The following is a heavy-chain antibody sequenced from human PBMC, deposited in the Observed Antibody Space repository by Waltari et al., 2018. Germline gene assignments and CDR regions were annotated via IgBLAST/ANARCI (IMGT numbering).Heavy chain of an antibody. CDR3: ARDDYCGGDCYNY. Sequence: QVQLQESGPGLVKPSGTLSLTCAVSGGSISSSNWWSWVRQPPGTGLEWVGEICGSASTNYNPSRRSRVTVAVDKSKIQFSLKLSSVTAADTAVYYCARDDYCGGDCYNYWGQGTLVTVSS. V-gene: IGHV4-4*02. CDR1: GGSISSSNW. D-gene: IGHD2-21*01. CDR2: ICGSAST. J-gene: IGHJ4*02.